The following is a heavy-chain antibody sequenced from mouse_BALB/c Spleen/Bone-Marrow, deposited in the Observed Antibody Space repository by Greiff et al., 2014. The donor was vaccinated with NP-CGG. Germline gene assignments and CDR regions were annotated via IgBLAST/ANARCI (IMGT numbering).Heavy chain of an antibody. CDR3: AREGDGAY. Sequence: EVHLVESGGGLVKPGGSLKLSCAASGFTFSDYYMYWVRQTPEKRLEWVATISGGGSYTYYPDSVKGRFTISRDNAKNNLYLQMSSLKSEDTAMYYCAREGDGAYWGQGTLVTVSA. V-gene: IGHV5-4*02. CDR1: GFTFSDYY. D-gene: IGHD3-3*01. CDR2: ISGGGSYT. J-gene: IGHJ3*01.